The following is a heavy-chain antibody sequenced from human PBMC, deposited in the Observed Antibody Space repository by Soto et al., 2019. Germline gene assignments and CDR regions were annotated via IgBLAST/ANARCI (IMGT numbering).Heavy chain of an antibody. J-gene: IGHJ6*02. CDR3: AMVDVYVTPSPQDV. Sequence: QVQLVQSRAEVKNPGASVKVSCKPSGYSFTRYGIAWARQAPGQGLEWMGWINTYNGNTNYAQNLQGRVTLTADTSTSTAYMELTSLRSNDTAIYYCAMVDVYVTPSPQDVWGQGTTVIVSS. CDR2: INTYNGNT. D-gene: IGHD3-16*01. CDR1: GYSFTRYG. V-gene: IGHV1-18*01.